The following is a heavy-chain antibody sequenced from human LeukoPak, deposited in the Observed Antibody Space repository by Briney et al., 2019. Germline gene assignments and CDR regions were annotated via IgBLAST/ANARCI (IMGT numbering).Heavy chain of an antibody. CDR2: IYPGDSDT. D-gene: IGHD2-2*01. Sequence: GESLKISCKGSGYSFPSYWIAWLRQMPGKGLEWMGIIYPGDSDTRYSPSFQGQVTFSADKSISTAYLQWSSLKASDTAMYYCARRSYCYSTSCYGYWFDSWGQGTLVTVSS. CDR3: ARRSYCYSTSCYGYWFDS. V-gene: IGHV5-51*01. J-gene: IGHJ5*01. CDR1: GYSFPSYW.